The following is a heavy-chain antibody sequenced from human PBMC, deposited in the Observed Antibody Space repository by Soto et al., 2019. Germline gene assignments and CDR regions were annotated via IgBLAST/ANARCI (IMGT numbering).Heavy chain of an antibody. CDR2: IIPIFGTA. CDR1: GGTFSSYA. J-gene: IGHJ5*02. D-gene: IGHD3-22*01. CDR3: ARGRGRRITMIVTGGFDP. Sequence: QVQLLQSGAEVKKPGSSVKVSCKASGGTFSSYAISCVRQAPGQVLEWMGGIIPIFGTANYAQKFQVRVTITADESTSTAYMELSSLRSEDTAVYYCARGRGRRITMIVTGGFDPWGQGTLVTVSS. V-gene: IGHV1-69*01.